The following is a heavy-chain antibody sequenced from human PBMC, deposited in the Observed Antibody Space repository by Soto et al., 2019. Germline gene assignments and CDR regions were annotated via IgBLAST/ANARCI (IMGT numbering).Heavy chain of an antibody. Sequence: SVKVSCKASGGTFSSYTISWVRQAPGQGLEWLGGIIPMFGTLYYAQKFQGRLTIAADSSTSTAYMELGTLRSDDTAVYYCARKVASSDDAFDIGGLGTMVTVSS. CDR1: GGTFSSYT. J-gene: IGHJ3*02. D-gene: IGHD6-6*01. CDR3: ARKVASSDDAFDI. V-gene: IGHV1-69*06. CDR2: IIPMFGTL.